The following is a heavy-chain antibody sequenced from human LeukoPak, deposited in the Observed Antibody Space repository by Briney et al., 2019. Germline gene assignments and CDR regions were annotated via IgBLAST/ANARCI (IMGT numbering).Heavy chain of an antibody. J-gene: IGHJ4*02. D-gene: IGHD1-20*01. CDR1: GGSIGSSSFY. Sequence: SETLSLTCTVSGGSIGSSSFYWGWIRQPPGQGLEWIETINYSGDTYYNPSLKSRVTISVDSSRNQFSLKLSSVTAADTAVYYCVRLQAVTGNFDYWGREPWSPSP. CDR2: INYSGDT. V-gene: IGHV4-39*07. CDR3: VRLQAVTGNFDY.